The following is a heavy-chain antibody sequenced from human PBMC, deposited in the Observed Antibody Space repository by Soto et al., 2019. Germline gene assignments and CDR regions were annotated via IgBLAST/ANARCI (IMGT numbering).Heavy chain of an antibody. Sequence: QVQLVQSGAEVKKPGSSVKVSCKASGGTFSSYTISWVRQAPGQGLEWMGRIIPILGIANYAQKFQGRVTITADKSTSSGYMERSSLRSEDAAVYYCAREGFGIAARGVFDYWGQGTLVTVSS. V-gene: IGHV1-69*08. D-gene: IGHD6-25*01. CDR1: GGTFSSYT. J-gene: IGHJ4*02. CDR3: AREGFGIAARGVFDY. CDR2: IIPILGIA.